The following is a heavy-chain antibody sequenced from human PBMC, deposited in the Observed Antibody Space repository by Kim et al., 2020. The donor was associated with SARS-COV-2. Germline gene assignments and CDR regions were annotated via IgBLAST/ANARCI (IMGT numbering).Heavy chain of an antibody. Sequence: EKYYVGSVKGLVTISRDNAKNSLYLQMNSLRAGDTAVYYCARAGSGSLDYWGQGTLVTVSS. D-gene: IGHD1-26*01. V-gene: IGHV3-7*01. J-gene: IGHJ4*02. CDR3: ARAGSGSLDY. CDR2: EK.